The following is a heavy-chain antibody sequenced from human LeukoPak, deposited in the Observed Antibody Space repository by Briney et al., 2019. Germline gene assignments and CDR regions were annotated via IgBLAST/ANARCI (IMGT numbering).Heavy chain of an antibody. J-gene: IGHJ5*02. CDR3: ARDRDYGGNDWFDP. D-gene: IGHD4-23*01. Sequence: GGSLRLSCAASGFTFSSYWMSWVRQAPGKGLEWVANIKQDGSEKYYVDSVKGRFTISRDNAKNSLYLQMNSLRAEDTAVYYCARDRDYGGNDWFDPWGQGTLVTVSS. CDR1: GFTFSSYW. V-gene: IGHV3-7*01. CDR2: IKQDGSEK.